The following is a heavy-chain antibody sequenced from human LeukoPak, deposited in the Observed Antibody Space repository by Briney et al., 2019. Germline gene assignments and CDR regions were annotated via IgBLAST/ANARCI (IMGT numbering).Heavy chain of an antibody. J-gene: IGHJ4*02. V-gene: IGHV1-2*02. CDR1: GYTFTGYY. CDR2: INPNSGGT. D-gene: IGHD2-2*01. CDR3: ARVLVVVPAAKNDY. Sequence: ASVKVSCKASGYTFTGYYMHWLRQAPGQGLEWIGWINPNSGGTNYAQKFQGRVTMTRDTSISTAYMELSRLRSDDTAVYYCARVLVVVPAAKNDYWGQGTLVTVSS.